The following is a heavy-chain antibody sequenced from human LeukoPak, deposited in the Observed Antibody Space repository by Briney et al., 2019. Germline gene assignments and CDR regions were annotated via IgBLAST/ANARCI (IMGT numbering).Heavy chain of an antibody. CDR1: GFTFSDYA. Sequence: GGSLRLSCAASGFTFSDYALHWVRQAPGKGLEWVAVISYDGSNKYYADSVKGRFTISRDNSKNTLYLQMNSLGAEDTAVYYCARDRTANYYYGMAVWGQGTTVTVSS. D-gene: IGHD5-18*01. CDR2: ISYDGSNK. CDR3: ARDRTANYYYGMAV. V-gene: IGHV3-30*04. J-gene: IGHJ6*02.